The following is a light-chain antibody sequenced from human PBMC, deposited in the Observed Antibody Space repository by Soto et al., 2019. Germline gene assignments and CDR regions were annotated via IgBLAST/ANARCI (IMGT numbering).Light chain of an antibody. Sequence: LTQPASVSGSRGQSITISCVGRNTDVGQDKSVSWYQQGPGKAPKLLIFEVTNRPSGVSSRFSGSRSGNTASLTISGLQPDDEGDYFCVSYTDTDTLVFGTGTKVTVL. CDR1: NTDVGQDKS. J-gene: IGLJ1*01. CDR2: EVT. CDR3: VSYTDTDTLV. V-gene: IGLV2-14*01.